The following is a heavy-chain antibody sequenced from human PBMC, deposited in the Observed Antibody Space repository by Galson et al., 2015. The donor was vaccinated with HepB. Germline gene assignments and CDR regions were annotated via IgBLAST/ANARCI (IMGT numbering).Heavy chain of an antibody. D-gene: IGHD3-10*01. J-gene: IGHJ5*02. Sequence: SLRLSCATSGFNFSTSGMHWVRQAPGKGLEWVAVISFHGTHTLYADSVRGRFVISRDNSKSTLFLQMNSVRVEDTAVYYCAKDRDLWGFGGEDAWGRGTLVTVSS. V-gene: IGHV3-30*18. CDR3: AKDRDLWGFGGEDA. CDR2: ISFHGTHT. CDR1: GFNFSTSG.